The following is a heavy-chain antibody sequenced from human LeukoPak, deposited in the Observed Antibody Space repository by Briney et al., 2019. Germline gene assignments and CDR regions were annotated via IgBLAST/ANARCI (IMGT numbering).Heavy chain of an antibody. D-gene: IGHD3-22*01. V-gene: IGHV3-43*02. CDR1: EFTFDDYA. J-gene: IGHJ4*02. Sequence: GGSLRLSCAASEFTFDDYAMHWVRQAPGKGLEWVSLISGDGGSTYYADSVKGRFTISRDNSKNSLYLQMNSLRTEDTALYYCAKGQQRYYYDSSGYTFDYWGQGTLVTVSS. CDR2: ISGDGGST. CDR3: AKGQQRYYYDSSGYTFDY.